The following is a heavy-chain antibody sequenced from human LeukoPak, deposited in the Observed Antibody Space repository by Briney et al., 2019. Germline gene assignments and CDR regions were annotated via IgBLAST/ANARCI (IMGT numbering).Heavy chain of an antibody. Sequence: PSETLSLTCAVSGGSISSGGYSWSWIRQPPGKGLEWIGYIYHSGSTYYNPSLKSRVTISVDTSKNQFSLKLSSVTAADTAVYYCARGGVAARLDYWGQGTLVTVSS. CDR2: IYHSGST. D-gene: IGHD6-6*01. J-gene: IGHJ4*02. CDR1: GGSISSGGYS. V-gene: IGHV4-30-2*01. CDR3: ARGGVAARLDY.